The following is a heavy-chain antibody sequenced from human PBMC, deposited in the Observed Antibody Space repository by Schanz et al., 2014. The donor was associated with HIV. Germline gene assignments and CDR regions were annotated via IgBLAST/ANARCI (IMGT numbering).Heavy chain of an antibody. CDR3: ARTRGYSGYDPPYYYYYGMDV. CDR2: FIPVFGTA. CDR1: GGTFNIYG. Sequence: QVQLVQSGAELKKPGSSVKVSCKASGGTFNIYGISWVRQAPGQGLEWMGGFIPVFGTANYAQKLQGRVTMTADESTSTAYMELSSLRSEDTAVYYCARTRGYSGYDPPYYYYYGMDVWGQGTTLTVSS. D-gene: IGHD5-12*01. V-gene: IGHV1-69*01. J-gene: IGHJ6*02.